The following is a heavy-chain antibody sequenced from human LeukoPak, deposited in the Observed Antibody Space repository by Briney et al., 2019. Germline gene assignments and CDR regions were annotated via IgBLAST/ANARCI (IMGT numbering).Heavy chain of an antibody. V-gene: IGHV4-59*01. CDR3: ARGPSGYSGYEFDY. CDR2: IYYSGST. J-gene: IGHJ4*02. CDR1: GGSISSYY. D-gene: IGHD5-12*01. Sequence: SETLSLTCTVSGGSISSYYWSWIRQPPGKGLEWIAYIYYSGSTSYNPSLKSRVTISVDTSKNQFTLKLSSVTAADTAVYCCARGPSGYSGYEFDYWGQGTLVTVSS.